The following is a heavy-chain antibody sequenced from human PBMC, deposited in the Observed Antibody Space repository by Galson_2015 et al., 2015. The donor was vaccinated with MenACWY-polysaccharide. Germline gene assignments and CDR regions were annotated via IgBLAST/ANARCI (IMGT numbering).Heavy chain of an antibody. D-gene: IGHD3-10*01. CDR1: GFSLSTSGVG. V-gene: IGHV2-5*02. CDR3: AHRAMVRGEGTTFDP. CDR2: IYWDDDK. Sequence: PALVKPTQPLTLTCTFSGFSLSTSGVGVGWLRQPPGKALEWLALIYWDDDKRYSPSLKSRLTITKDTSKNQVVLTMTNMDPVDTATYYCAHRAMVRGEGTTFDPWGQGTLVTVSS. J-gene: IGHJ5*02.